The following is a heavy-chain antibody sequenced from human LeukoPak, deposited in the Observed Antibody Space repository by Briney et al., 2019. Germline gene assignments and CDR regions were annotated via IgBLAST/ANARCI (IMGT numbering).Heavy chain of an antibody. V-gene: IGHV3-7*01. J-gene: IGHJ4*02. Sequence: GGSLRLSCAASGFTFSSYWMSWVRQALGKGLEWVANIKQDGSEKYYVDSVKGRFTNSRDNVENSMFLQMNSLRAEDTAVYYCVRDGRSGWHFDYWGQGALVTVSS. CDR1: GFTFSSYW. CDR3: VRDGRSGWHFDY. D-gene: IGHD6-19*01. CDR2: IKQDGSEK.